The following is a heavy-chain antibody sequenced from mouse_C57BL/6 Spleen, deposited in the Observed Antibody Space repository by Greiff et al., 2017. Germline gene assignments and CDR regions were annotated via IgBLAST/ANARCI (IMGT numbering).Heavy chain of an antibody. D-gene: IGHD2-3*01. V-gene: IGHV1-50*01. CDR3: ARSGDGLLD. J-gene: IGHJ2*01. CDR2: IDPSDSYT. CDR1: GYTFTSYW. Sequence: QVQLQQPGAELVKPGASVKLSCKASGYTFTSYWMQWVKQRPGQGLEWIGEIDPSDSYTNYNQKFKGKATLTVDTSSSTAYMQLSSLTSEDSAVXYCARSGDGLLDWGQGTTLTVSS.